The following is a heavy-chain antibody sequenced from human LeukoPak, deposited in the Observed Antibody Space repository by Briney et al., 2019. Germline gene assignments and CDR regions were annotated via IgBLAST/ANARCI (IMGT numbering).Heavy chain of an antibody. Sequence: GGSLRLSCAASGFTFSRYSMNWVRQAPGKGLEWVSSISSSSDYISYADSVKGRFTTSRDNAKSSLYLQMNSLRAEDTAVYYCVASVVRDFDIWGQGTMVTVSS. CDR1: GFTFSRYS. J-gene: IGHJ3*02. V-gene: IGHV3-21*01. D-gene: IGHD4-23*01. CDR3: VASVVRDFDI. CDR2: ISSSSDYI.